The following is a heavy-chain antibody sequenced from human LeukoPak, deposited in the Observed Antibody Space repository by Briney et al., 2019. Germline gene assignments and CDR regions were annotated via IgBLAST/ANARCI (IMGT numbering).Heavy chain of an antibody. CDR1: GFTFSSYS. CDR3: ARAFYGDGPDY. CDR2: ISSSSSTI. J-gene: IGHJ4*02. D-gene: IGHD4-17*01. Sequence: GGSLRLSCAASGFTFSSYSMNWARQAPGKGLEWVSYISSSSSTIYYADSVKGRFTISRDNAKNSLYLQMNSLRAEDTAVYYCARAFYGDGPDYWGQGTLVTVSS. V-gene: IGHV3-48*01.